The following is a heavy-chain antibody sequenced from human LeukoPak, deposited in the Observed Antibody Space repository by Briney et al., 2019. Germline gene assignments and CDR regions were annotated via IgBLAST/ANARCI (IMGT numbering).Heavy chain of an antibody. CDR3: SRGSGWLSVY. V-gene: IGHV3-49*03. J-gene: IGHJ4*02. CDR2: ISGGTT. CDR1: GFTFGDYL. D-gene: IGHD6-19*01. Sequence: GGSLRLSCTASGFTFGDYLMSWFRQAPGKGLEWIGFISGGTTEYAASVKGRFTISKDDSTSIAYLQMNSLTTEDTAVYYCSRGSGWLSVYWGQGTLATVSS.